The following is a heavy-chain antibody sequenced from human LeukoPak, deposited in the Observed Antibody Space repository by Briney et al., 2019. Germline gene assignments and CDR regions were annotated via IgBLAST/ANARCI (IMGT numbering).Heavy chain of an antibody. CDR2: IYYSGST. J-gene: IGHJ4*02. V-gene: IGHV4-39*07. CDR1: GGSISSSNYY. D-gene: IGHD4-23*01. Sequence: PSETLSLTCTVSGGSISSSNYYWGWIRQPPGKGLEWIGSIYYSGSTYYNPSLKSRVTISVDTSKNQFSLNLNSVTAADTAVYYCARGRLTTVVTPLAYWGQGTLVTVSS. CDR3: ARGRLTTVVTPLAY.